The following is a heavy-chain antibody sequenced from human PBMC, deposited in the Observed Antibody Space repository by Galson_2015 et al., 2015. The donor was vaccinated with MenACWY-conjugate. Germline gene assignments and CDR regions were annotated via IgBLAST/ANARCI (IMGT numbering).Heavy chain of an antibody. CDR1: GGSFSGYY. D-gene: IGHD2-2*02. J-gene: IGHJ6*02. Sequence: ETLSLTCAVYGGSFSGYYWTWIRQPPGKGLEWIGEINHSGSTNYNPSLKSRVTISVDTSKSQFSLKLASVTAADTAVYYCAREVVVVPAAISGNYGMDVWGQGTTVTVSS. V-gene: IGHV4-34*01. CDR2: INHSGST. CDR3: AREVVVVPAAISGNYGMDV.